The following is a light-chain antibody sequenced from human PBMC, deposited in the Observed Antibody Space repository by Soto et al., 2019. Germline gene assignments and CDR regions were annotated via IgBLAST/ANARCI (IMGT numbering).Light chain of an antibody. CDR1: QSISGW. CDR3: QQYNSYWT. CDR2: KAS. Sequence: DIQMTQSPSTLSASVGDRVTITCRASQSISGWLAWCQQKPGKAPKLLIYKASTLESGVPSRFSGSGSGTEFTLTISSLHPDDFATYYCQQYNSYWTFGQGTRVEIK. J-gene: IGKJ1*01. V-gene: IGKV1-5*03.